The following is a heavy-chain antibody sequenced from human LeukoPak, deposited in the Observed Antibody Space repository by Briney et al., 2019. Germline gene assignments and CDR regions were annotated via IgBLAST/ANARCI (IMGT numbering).Heavy chain of an antibody. CDR2: IYTGGNT. V-gene: IGHV3-66*01. Sequence: GGSLRLSCAVSGFTVSSSYMSWVRQAPGKGLEWVSIIYTGGNTYYADSVKGRFTISRDNSKNTLYLEMNSLRDEDTAVYYCVRDSYGTSWGQGTLVTVSS. CDR1: GFTVSSSY. D-gene: IGHD3-16*01. CDR3: VRDSYGTS. J-gene: IGHJ5*02.